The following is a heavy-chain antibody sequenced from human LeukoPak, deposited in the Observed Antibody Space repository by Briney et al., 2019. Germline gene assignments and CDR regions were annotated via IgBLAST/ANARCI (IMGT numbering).Heavy chain of an antibody. D-gene: IGHD3-3*01. CDR3: AKDQVDFWSGPTAFDI. CDR2: ISGYNGIT. Sequence: ASVKVSCKASGYTFTSYGISWVRQAPGQWLEWMGWISGYNGITNYAQKVQGRVTMTTDTSTSTAYMELRSLRSDDTAMYYCAKDQVDFWSGPTAFDIWGQGTMVTVSS. J-gene: IGHJ3*02. CDR1: GYTFTSYG. V-gene: IGHV1-18*01.